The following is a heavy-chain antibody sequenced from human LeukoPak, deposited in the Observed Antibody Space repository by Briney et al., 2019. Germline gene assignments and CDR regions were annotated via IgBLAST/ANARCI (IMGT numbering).Heavy chain of an antibody. CDR1: GFTFSSYS. Sequence: GGSLRLSCAASGFTFSSYSMNWVRQAPGKGLEWVSFISTSSSYIHNADSVKGRFTISRDNAKNSLYLQMNSLRAEDTAVYYCARDTAIHAFDIWGQGTMVTVSS. V-gene: IGHV3-21*01. J-gene: IGHJ3*02. CDR2: ISTSSSYI. D-gene: IGHD4-17*01. CDR3: ARDTAIHAFDI.